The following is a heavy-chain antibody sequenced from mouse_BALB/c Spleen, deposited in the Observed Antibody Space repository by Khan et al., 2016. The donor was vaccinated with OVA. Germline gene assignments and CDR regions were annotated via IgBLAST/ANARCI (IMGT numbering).Heavy chain of an antibody. V-gene: IGHV2-9*02. CDR2: IWAGGST. J-gene: IGHJ2*01. CDR1: GFSLTSYG. Sequence: QVQLKQSGPGLVAPSQSLSITCTVSGFSLTSYGVHWVRQPPGKGLEWLGVIWAGGSTNYNSAIMYRLSISKENSMNQVFLKMNSLQTDDTAMYYCARLEDIWGQGTTLTVSS. CDR3: ARLEDI. D-gene: IGHD1-3*01.